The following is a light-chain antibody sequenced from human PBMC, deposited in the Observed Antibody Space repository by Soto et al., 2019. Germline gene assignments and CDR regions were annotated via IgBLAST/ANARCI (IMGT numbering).Light chain of an antibody. V-gene: IGLV2-14*01. J-gene: IGLJ2*01. CDR2: DVS. CDR3: SSYISSSTVV. CDR1: SSDVGGYNY. Sequence: QSALTQPASVSGSPGQSITISCTGTSSDVGGYNYVSWYQQHPGKAPKLMIYDVSNRPSGVSNRFSGSKSGNTASLIISGLQSEDEADYYCSSYISSSTVVFGGGTKVTVL.